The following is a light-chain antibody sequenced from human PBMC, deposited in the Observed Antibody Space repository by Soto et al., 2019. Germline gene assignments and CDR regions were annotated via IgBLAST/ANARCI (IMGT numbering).Light chain of an antibody. Sequence: DIPMTQAPSSLSASVGDRVTITCRASQSISSYLNWYQQKPGKAPKVLIYAASSLQSGVPSRFSGGGSGTHFTLTIRSLQPEDLATYYCQQSYSTPTWTFGQGTKVEIK. V-gene: IGKV1-39*01. CDR1: QSISSY. CDR3: QQSYSTPTWT. J-gene: IGKJ1*01. CDR2: AAS.